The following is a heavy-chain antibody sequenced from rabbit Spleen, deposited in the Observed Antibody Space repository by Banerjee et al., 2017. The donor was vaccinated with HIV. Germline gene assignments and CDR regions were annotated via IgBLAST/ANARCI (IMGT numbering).Heavy chain of an antibody. V-gene: IGHV1S45*01. J-gene: IGHJ3*01. CDR1: GFSFSSCYY. D-gene: IGHD8-1*01. CDR3: ARDPPSSSYYLDL. CDR2: IYTGSGTT. Sequence: QEQLEESGGDLVKPEGSLTLTCTASGFSFSSCYYMCWVRQAPGKGLEWIGCIYTGSGTTYYASWAKGRFTISKTSSTTVTLQMTSLTAADTATYFCARDPPSSSYYLDLWSQGTLVTVS.